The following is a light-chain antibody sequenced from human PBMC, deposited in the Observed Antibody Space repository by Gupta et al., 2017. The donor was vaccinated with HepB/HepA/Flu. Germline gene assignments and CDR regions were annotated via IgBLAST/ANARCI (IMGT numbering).Light chain of an antibody. CDR2: GAS. CDR1: QSVSSD. J-gene: IGKJ4*01. CDR3: QQDKNWPPRT. V-gene: IGKV3-15*01. Sequence: EIVMTQSPATLSVSPGERATLSCRASQSVSSDLAWYQQRPAQAPRLLIYGASTRATGIPARFSGSGSGTEFTLTISSRQLEDFAIYYCQQDKNWPPRTFGGGTKVEIK.